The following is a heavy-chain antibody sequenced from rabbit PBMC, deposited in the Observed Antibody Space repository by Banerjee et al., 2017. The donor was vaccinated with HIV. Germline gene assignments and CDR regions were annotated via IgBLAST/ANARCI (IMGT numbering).Heavy chain of an antibody. CDR2: IYDGSNDNT. CDR1: GFSFSSSYY. V-gene: IGHV1S45*01. CDR3: ARGATYAGYGYATPYYFNL. D-gene: IGHD6-1*01. Sequence: QEQLVESGGGLVQPEGSLTLTCTASGFSFSSSYYMCWVRQAPGKGLEWIACIYDGSNDNTYYATWAKGRFTISKTSSTTVTLQMASLTAADTATYFCARGATYAGYGYATPYYFNLWGPGTLVTVS. J-gene: IGHJ4*01.